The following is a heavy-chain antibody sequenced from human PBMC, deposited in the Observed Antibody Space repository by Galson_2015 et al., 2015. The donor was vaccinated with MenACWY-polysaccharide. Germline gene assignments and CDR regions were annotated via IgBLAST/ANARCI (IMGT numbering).Heavy chain of an antibody. CDR2: IKSDGSST. Sequence: SLRLSCAASGFTFSTYWMHWVRHAPGKGLVWVSRIKSDGSSTSYEDSVKGRFTISRDNAKNTLYLQMNSLRAEDTAVYYCARGYSGYDCGQGTLVTVSS. J-gene: IGHJ4*02. D-gene: IGHD5-12*01. CDR3: ARGYSGYD. CDR1: GFTFSTYW. V-gene: IGHV3-74*01.